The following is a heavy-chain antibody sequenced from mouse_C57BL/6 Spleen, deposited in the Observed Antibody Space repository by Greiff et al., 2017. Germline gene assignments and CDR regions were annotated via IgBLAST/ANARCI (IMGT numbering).Heavy chain of an antibody. CDR2: INPSTGGT. D-gene: IGHD1-1*01. V-gene: IGHV1-42*01. CDR1: GYSFTGYY. CDR3: ARDWTTVVATRYFDV. Sequence: EVQLQQSGPELVKPGASVKISCKASGYSFTGYYMNWVKQSPEKSLEWIGEINPSTGGTTYNQKFKAKATVTVDKSSSTAYMQLKSLTSEDSAVYYCARDWTTVVATRYFDVWGTGTTVTVSS. J-gene: IGHJ1*03.